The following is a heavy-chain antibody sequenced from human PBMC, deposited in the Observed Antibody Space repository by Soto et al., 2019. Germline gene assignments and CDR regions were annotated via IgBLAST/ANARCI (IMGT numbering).Heavy chain of an antibody. CDR3: RSSSRYSTDV. Sequence: QLQLQESGPGLVKPSETLSLSCTVSGGSITSSSYWGWIRQPPGKGLEWIGSIYSTGNTYYNPSLXSRVTISADPSKNQFSLNLSSVTAADTAVYYCRSSSRYSTDVWGQGTTVYVSS. D-gene: IGHD6-13*01. J-gene: IGHJ6*02. V-gene: IGHV4-39*01. CDR1: GGSITSSSY. CDR2: IYSTGNT.